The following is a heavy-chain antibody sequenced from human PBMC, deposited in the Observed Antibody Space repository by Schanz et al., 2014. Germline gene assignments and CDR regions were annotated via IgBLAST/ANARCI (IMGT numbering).Heavy chain of an antibody. CDR2: ISRDGTTS. CDR1: GFTFSDYY. J-gene: IGHJ3*01. Sequence: QVQLVESGGTLVKPGGSLRLSCVVSGFTFSDYYMSWIRQAPGKGLEWLSYISRDGTTSYYADSVKGRFTISRDSSKNTLFLQMNSLRAEDTAVYFCARDGGRDGYNLAFDVWGQGTLVTVSS. V-gene: IGHV3-11*01. D-gene: IGHD5-12*01. CDR3: ARDGGRDGYNLAFDV.